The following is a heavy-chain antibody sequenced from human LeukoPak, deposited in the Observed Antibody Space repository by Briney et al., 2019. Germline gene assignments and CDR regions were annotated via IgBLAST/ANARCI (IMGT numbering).Heavy chain of an antibody. J-gene: IGHJ4*02. V-gene: IGHV1-2*02. Sequence: ASVKVSCKAYGYTFTGYYMHWVRQAPGQGLEWMGWINPNSGGTNYAQKFQGRVTMTRDTSISTAYMELSRLRSDDTAVYYCARPLVGDALDYWGQGTLVSVSS. CDR1: GYTFTGYY. CDR2: INPNSGGT. CDR3: ARPLVGDALDY. D-gene: IGHD1-26*01.